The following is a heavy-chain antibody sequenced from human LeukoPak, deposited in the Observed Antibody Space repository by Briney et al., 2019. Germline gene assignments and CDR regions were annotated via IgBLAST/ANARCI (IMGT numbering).Heavy chain of an antibody. CDR1: GFTFSSYE. CDR2: ISSSGSTI. J-gene: IGHJ3*02. D-gene: IGHD3-10*01. Sequence: PGGSLRLSCAASGFTFSSYEMNWVRQAPGKGLEWVSYISSSGSTIYYADSVEGRFTISRDNAKNSLYLQMNSLRAEDTAVYYCARDQSSRARGAFDIWGQGTMVTVSS. V-gene: IGHV3-48*03. CDR3: ARDQSSRARGAFDI.